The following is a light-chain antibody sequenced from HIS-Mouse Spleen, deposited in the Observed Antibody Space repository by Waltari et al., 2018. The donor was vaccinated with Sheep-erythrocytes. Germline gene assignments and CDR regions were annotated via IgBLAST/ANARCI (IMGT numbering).Light chain of an antibody. V-gene: IGLV6-57*04. CDR2: EDN. CDR1: SGSIASNY. Sequence: NFMLTQPHSVSESPGKTVTISCTRSSGSIASNYVQWYQQRPGSAPTTVLYEDNQRPSGVPDRFSGSIDRSSNSASLTISGLKTEDEADYYCQSYDSSNRVFGGGTKLTVL. CDR3: QSYDSSNRV. J-gene: IGLJ3*02.